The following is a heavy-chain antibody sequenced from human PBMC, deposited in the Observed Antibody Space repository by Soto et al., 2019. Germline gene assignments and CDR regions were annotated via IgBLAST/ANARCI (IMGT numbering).Heavy chain of an antibody. Sequence: QVQLVQSGAEVKKPGSSVKVSCKASGGTFSSYAISWVRQAPGQGLEWMGGIIPIFGTANYAQKFQGRGTITADEATSTAYMELSSLRSEDTAVYYCARHHLEGRDRPHDYCYGMDVWGQGTTVTVSS. CDR3: ARHHLEGRDRPHDYCYGMDV. CDR2: IIPIFGTA. V-gene: IGHV1-69*12. J-gene: IGHJ6*02. CDR1: GGTFSSYA. D-gene: IGHD2-15*01.